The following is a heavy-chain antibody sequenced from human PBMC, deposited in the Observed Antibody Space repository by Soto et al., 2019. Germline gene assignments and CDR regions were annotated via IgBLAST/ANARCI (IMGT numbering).Heavy chain of an antibody. J-gene: IGHJ6*02. Sequence: PSETLSLTCTVSGGSIYSSDFYWGWIRQPPGKGLEWIGTINYSGIVYYSPSLKSRLTISVDTSKNQFSLRLNSVTAADTAVYYCARGGDIVVVPAETYYYYGMDVWGQGTTVTVSS. CDR1: GGSIYSSDFY. D-gene: IGHD2-2*01. CDR2: INYSGIV. V-gene: IGHV4-39*01. CDR3: ARGGDIVVVPAETYYYYGMDV.